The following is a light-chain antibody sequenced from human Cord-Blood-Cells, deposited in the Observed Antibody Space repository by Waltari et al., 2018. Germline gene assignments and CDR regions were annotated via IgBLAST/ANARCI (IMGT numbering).Light chain of an antibody. CDR2: DAA. CDR1: KSVSSY. V-gene: IGKV3-11*01. CDR3: QQRSNWPRLT. Sequence: EIVLTQSPATLSLSPGERATLSCRASKSVSSYLSWYQQKPGQAPRLLIYDAANRSTGIPARLIGSRSGTDFTLTISSRVPEDFAVYYCQQRSNWPRLTFGGGTKVEIK. J-gene: IGKJ4*01.